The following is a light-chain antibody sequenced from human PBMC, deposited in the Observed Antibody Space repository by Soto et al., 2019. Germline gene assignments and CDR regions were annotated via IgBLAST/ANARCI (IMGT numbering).Light chain of an antibody. CDR2: EDS. CDR1: ALPKKY. V-gene: IGLV3-16*01. J-gene: IGLJ3*02. CDR3: LSADSSDSWV. Sequence: SYELTQPPSVSVSLGQMARITCSGEALPKKYAYWYQQKPGQLTLLVIYEDSERPSGIPERFSGSSSGTVVTLTISGVQAEDEADYYCLSADSSDSWVFGGGTKVTVL.